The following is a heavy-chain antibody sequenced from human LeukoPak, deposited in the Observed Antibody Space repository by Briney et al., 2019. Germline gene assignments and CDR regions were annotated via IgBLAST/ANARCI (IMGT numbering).Heavy chain of an antibody. CDR2: ISGSGGST. J-gene: IGHJ4*02. CDR3: AREGYYGSGSPPSLYFDY. D-gene: IGHD3-10*01. Sequence: GGSLRLSCAASGFTFSSYAMSWVRQAPGKGLEWVSAISGSGGSTYYADSVKGRFTISRDNSRSTLYLQMNSLRPEDTAIYYCAREGYYGSGSPPSLYFDYWGQGTLVTVSS. CDR1: GFTFSSYA. V-gene: IGHV3-23*01.